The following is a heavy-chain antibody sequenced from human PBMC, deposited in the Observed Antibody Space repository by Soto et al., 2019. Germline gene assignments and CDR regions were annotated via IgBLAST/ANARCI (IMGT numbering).Heavy chain of an antibody. V-gene: IGHV1-69*05. CDR1: GGTFSSYA. Sequence: GASVKVSCKASGGTFSSYAISWVRQAPGQGLEWMGGIIPIFGTANYAQKLQGRVTMTTDTSTSTAYMELRSLRSDDTAVYYCARENVGLRLGELSSPGYWGQGTLVTVSS. CDR2: IIPIFGTA. J-gene: IGHJ4*02. CDR3: ARENVGLRLGELSSPGY. D-gene: IGHD3-16*02.